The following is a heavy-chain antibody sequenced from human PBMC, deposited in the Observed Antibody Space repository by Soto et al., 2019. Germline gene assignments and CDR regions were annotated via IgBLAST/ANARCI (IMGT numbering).Heavy chain of an antibody. Sequence: SETLSLTCAVYGGSFSGYYWSWIRQPPGKGLEWIGEINHSGSTNYNPSLKSRVTISVDTSKNQFSLKLSPVTAADTAVYYCARGVILLWFGELSYYFDYWGQGTLVT. D-gene: IGHD3-10*01. CDR2: INHSGST. J-gene: IGHJ4*02. CDR3: ARGVILLWFGELSYYFDY. V-gene: IGHV4-34*01. CDR1: GGSFSGYY.